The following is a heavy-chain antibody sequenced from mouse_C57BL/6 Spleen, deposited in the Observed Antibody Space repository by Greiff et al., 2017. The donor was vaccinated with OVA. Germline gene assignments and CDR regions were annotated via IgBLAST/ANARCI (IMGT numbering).Heavy chain of an antibody. CDR1: GFTFSDYG. V-gene: IGHV5-17*01. CDR3: ARGDYYGSSPSYWYFDV. Sequence: DVMLVESGGGLVKPGGSLKLSCAASGFTFSDYGMHWVRQAPEKGLEWVAYISSGSSTIYYADTVKGRFTISRDNAKNTLFLQMTSLRSEDTAMYYCARGDYYGSSPSYWYFDVWGTGTTVTVSS. CDR2: ISSGSSTI. D-gene: IGHD1-1*01. J-gene: IGHJ1*03.